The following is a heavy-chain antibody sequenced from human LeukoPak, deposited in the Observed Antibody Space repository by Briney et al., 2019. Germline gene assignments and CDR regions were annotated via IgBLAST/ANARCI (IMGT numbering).Heavy chain of an antibody. D-gene: IGHD3-22*01. V-gene: IGHV4-39*01. J-gene: IGHJ4*02. CDR1: GGSISSSSYY. CDR3: ARQPPWDYYDSSGLFDY. Sequence: SETLSLTCTVSGGSISSSSYYWGWIRQPPGKGLEWIGSIYYSGSNYYNPSLKSRVTISVDTSNNQFSLKLSSVTAADTAVYYCARQPPWDYYDSSGLFDYWGQGTLVTVSS. CDR2: IYYSGSN.